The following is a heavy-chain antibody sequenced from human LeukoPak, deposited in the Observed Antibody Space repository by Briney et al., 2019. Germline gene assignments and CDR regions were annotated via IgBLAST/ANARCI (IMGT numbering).Heavy chain of an antibody. CDR1: GYTLTELS. CDR2: FDPEDGET. V-gene: IGHV1-24*01. Sequence: ASVKVSCKVSGYTLTELSMHWLRQAPGKGLEWMGGFDPEDGETIYAQKFQGRVTMTEDTSTDTAYMELSSLRSEDTAVYYCATENCSSTSRYYWYFDLWGRGTLVTVSS. J-gene: IGHJ2*01. D-gene: IGHD2-2*01. CDR3: ATENCSSTSRYYWYFDL.